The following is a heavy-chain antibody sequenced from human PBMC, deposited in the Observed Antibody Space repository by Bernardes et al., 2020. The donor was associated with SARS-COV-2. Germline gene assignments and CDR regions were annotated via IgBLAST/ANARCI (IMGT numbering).Heavy chain of an antibody. CDR3: AREVLVPAAFGGGRGYFDL. V-gene: IGHV3-53*01. D-gene: IGHD2-15*01. J-gene: IGHJ2*01. CDR1: GFTVSTNY. CDR2: IYSGGTT. Sequence: GGSLRLSCAASGFTVSTNYMSWVRQAPGKGLEWVSAIYSGGTTYYADSVKGRFTISRDNSKNTLYLQMNSLRAEDTAVYYCAREVLVPAAFGGGRGYFDLWGRGTLVTVSS.